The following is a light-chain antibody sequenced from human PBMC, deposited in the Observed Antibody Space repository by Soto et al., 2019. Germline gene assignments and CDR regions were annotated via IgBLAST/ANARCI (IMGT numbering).Light chain of an antibody. Sequence: DIVMTQTPLSLPFAPGEPASISFSSIQILFDSDDGNTYLDWYLQKPGQSPQLLIYEVSTRVSGVPDRFSGSGSGADFTLEISRVETDDVGIYYCMQSTQLPPTFGQGTRLEIK. V-gene: IGKV2-40*01. J-gene: IGKJ5*01. CDR2: EVS. CDR3: MQSTQLPPT. CDR1: QILFDSDDGNTY.